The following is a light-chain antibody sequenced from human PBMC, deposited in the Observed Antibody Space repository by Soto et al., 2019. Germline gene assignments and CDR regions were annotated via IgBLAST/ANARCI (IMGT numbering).Light chain of an antibody. CDR2: EVS. J-gene: IGLJ2*01. Sequence: QSALTQPPSASGSPGQSVTISCTGTSSDVGGYNYVSWYQQQSGKAPKLLIYEVSKRPSGVPELFSGSKSGNTASLTVSGLQAEDEAAEYCSSYAGSNPVVFGGGTKVTVL. CDR3: SSYAGSNPVV. V-gene: IGLV2-8*01. CDR1: SSDVGGYNY.